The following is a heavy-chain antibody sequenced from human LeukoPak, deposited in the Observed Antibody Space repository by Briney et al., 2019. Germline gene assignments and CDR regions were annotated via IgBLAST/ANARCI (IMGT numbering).Heavy chain of an antibody. CDR2: ISGSGGST. CDR1: GFTFSSYA. J-gene: IGHJ6*02. V-gene: IGHV3-23*01. Sequence: GGSLRLSCAASGFTFSSYAMSWVRQAPGKGLEWVSAISGSGGSTYYADSVKGRFTISRDNSKNTPYLQMNSPRAEDTAVYYCAKLVGATTGIYYYYYGMDVWGQGTTVTVSS. D-gene: IGHD1-26*01. CDR3: AKLVGATTGIYYYYYGMDV.